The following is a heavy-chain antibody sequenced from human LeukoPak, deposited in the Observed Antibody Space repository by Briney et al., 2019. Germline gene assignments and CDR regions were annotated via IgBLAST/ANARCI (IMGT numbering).Heavy chain of an antibody. CDR2: IKQDGSEK. Sequence: GGSLRLSCAASGFTFSTYWTSWVRQAPGKGLEWVANIKQDGSEKYYVGSVKGRFTISRDNAENSLYLQMNSLRAEDTAVYYCARKGYSYGGFDYWGQGTLVTVSS. J-gene: IGHJ4*02. CDR1: GFTFSTYW. CDR3: ARKGYSYGGFDY. D-gene: IGHD5-18*01. V-gene: IGHV3-7*01.